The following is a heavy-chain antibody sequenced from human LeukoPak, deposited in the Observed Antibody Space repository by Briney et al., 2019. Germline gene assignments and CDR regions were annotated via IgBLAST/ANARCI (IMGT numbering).Heavy chain of an antibody. CDR3: AKVWPRTYYDYVWAPQERVFDY. D-gene: IGHD3-16*01. Sequence: GWSLRLSCAASGCTFSSYAMSWVRQAPGKVLEWVSAICGGGGTTYYADSVKARFTISRDNSKNTLYLQMNSLRAEDTSVYYCAKVWPRTYYDYVWAPQERVFDYWGQGTLVTVSS. CDR1: GCTFSSYA. CDR2: ICGGGGTT. J-gene: IGHJ4*02. V-gene: IGHV3-23*01.